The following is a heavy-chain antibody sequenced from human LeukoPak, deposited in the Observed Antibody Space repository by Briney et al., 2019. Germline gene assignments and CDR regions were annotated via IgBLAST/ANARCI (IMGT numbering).Heavy chain of an antibody. D-gene: IGHD3-3*02. Sequence: GGSLRLSCAASGFTFSSYSMNWVRQAPGKGLEWVSSISSSSSYIYYADSVKGRFTNSRDNAKNSLYLQMNSLRAEDTAVYYCARRVIADAFDIWGQGTMVTVSS. J-gene: IGHJ3*02. V-gene: IGHV3-21*01. CDR1: GFTFSSYS. CDR2: ISSSSSYI. CDR3: ARRVIADAFDI.